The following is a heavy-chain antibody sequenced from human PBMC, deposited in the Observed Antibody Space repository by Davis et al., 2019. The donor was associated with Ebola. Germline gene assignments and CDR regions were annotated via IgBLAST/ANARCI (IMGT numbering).Heavy chain of an antibody. CDR2: ISSSSSDT. D-gene: IGHD6-19*01. V-gene: IGHV3-21*05. CDR1: GFTFSSYA. J-gene: IGHJ4*02. Sequence: GESLKISCAASGFTFSSYAMSWVRQAPGKGLEWISYISSSSSDTNYADSVKGRFTISRDNAKNSLYLQMNSLRAEDTAVYYCATAVGSRTFDYWGQGTLVTVSS. CDR3: ATAVGSRTFDY.